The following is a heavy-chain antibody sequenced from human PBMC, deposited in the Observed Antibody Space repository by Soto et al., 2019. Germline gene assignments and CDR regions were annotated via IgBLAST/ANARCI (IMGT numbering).Heavy chain of an antibody. Sequence: GGSLRLSCAASGFTFSSYAMHWVRQAPGKGLEWVAVISYDGSNKYYADSVKGRFTISRDNSKNTLYLQMNSLRAEDTAVYYCARPVGNWNDGGSWFDPWGQGTLVTVYS. CDR2: ISYDGSNK. V-gene: IGHV3-30-3*01. CDR1: GFTFSSYA. J-gene: IGHJ5*02. D-gene: IGHD1-20*01. CDR3: ARPVGNWNDGGSWFDP.